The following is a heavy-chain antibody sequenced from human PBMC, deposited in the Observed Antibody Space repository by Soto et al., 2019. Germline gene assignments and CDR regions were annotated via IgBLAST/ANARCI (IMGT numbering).Heavy chain of an antibody. CDR3: ARALLEWFWARENWFDP. D-gene: IGHD3-3*01. CDR2: INHSGST. Sequence: QVQLQQWGAGLLKPSETLSLTCAVYGGSFSGYYWSWIRQPPGKGLEWIGEINHSGSTNYNPSLKSRVTISVDTSKNQFSLKLSSVTAADTAVYYCARALLEWFWARENWFDPWGQGTLVTVSS. CDR1: GGSFSGYY. V-gene: IGHV4-34*01. J-gene: IGHJ5*02.